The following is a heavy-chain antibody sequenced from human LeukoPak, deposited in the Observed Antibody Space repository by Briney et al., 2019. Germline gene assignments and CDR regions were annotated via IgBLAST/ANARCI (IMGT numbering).Heavy chain of an antibody. Sequence: NPSETLSLTCTVSGGSISSGDYYWSWIRQHPGKGLEWIGYIYYSGSTYYNPSLKSRVTISVDTSKNQFSLKLSSVTAGDTAVYYCARAAKGSWTGNWFDPWGQGTLVAVSS. V-gene: IGHV4-31*03. CDR1: GGSISSGDYY. D-gene: IGHD6-13*01. CDR2: IYYSGST. CDR3: ARAAKGSWTGNWFDP. J-gene: IGHJ5*02.